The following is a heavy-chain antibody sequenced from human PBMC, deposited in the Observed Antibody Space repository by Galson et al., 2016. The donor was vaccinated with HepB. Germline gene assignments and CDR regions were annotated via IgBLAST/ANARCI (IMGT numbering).Heavy chain of an antibody. V-gene: IGHV3-11*01. CDR3: ARDLNFVRLEY. D-gene: IGHD3-10*02. Sequence: SLRLSCAASGFSLSDNYMAWIRQAPGKGLEWISYINNSGDIKYYADSVMGRFTISRDDGKNSLFLHMNSLRAEDAAVYYCARDLNFVRLEYWGQGTLVTVSS. J-gene: IGHJ4*02. CDR1: GFSLSDNY. CDR2: INNSGDIK.